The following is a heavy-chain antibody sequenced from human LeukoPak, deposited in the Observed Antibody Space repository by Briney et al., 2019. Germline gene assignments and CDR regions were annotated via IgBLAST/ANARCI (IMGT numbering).Heavy chain of an antibody. Sequence: SETLSLTCSVSGGSISGYYWSWIRQPAGKGLEWIGRIYTSGSTNYNPSLKSRVTMSVDTSKNQFSLKLSSVTAADTAVYYCARALVDTAMVTFGYYYYMDVWGKGTTVTVSS. CDR1: GGSISGYY. J-gene: IGHJ6*03. D-gene: IGHD5-18*01. V-gene: IGHV4-4*07. CDR2: IYTSGST. CDR3: ARALVDTAMVTFGYYYYMDV.